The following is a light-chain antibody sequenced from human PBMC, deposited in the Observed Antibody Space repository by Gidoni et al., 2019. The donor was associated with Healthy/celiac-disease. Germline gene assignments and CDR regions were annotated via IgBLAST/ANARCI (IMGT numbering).Light chain of an antibody. CDR1: QSISSW. CDR2: TAS. V-gene: IGKV1-5*03. CDR3: QQYNSYST. J-gene: IGKJ1*01. Sequence: DIQMTQSPSTLSASVGDRVTITCRASQSISSWLAWYQQKPGTAPKLLIYTASSLESGVPSRFSGSGSGTEFTLTISSLQPDDFATYYCQQYNSYSTFXQXTKVEIK.